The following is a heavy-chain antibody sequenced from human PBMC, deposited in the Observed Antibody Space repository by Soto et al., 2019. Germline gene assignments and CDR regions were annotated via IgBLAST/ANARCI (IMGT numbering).Heavy chain of an antibody. CDR2: IYSGETT. CDR3: TRDGRGLGRLSLFEY. J-gene: IGHJ4*02. V-gene: IGHV3-53*01. Sequence: EVQLVESGGGLIHPGGSLRLSCAASGFNVNSDYMNWARQTPGKGLEWVASIYSGETTYYADSVRGRFTISSDKSKNTLYFQLSSLRIEDTAVYYCTRDGRGLGRLSLFEYWGQGVLVTVSS. CDR1: GFNVNSDY. D-gene: IGHD2-21*02.